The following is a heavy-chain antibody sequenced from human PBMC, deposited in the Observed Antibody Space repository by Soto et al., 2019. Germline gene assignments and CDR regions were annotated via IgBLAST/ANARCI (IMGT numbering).Heavy chain of an antibody. J-gene: IGHJ5*02. Sequence: SETLSLTCAVSGGSITRPNWWTWVRQPPGKGLEWIGEIYHSGSTNYNPSLKNRVTISVDKSKNQFSLNLTSVTAADTAIYYCATAAQLVKNWLDPWGQGTLVTVSS. CDR3: ATAAQLVKNWLDP. CDR1: GGSITRPNW. D-gene: IGHD6-13*01. V-gene: IGHV4-4*02. CDR2: IYHSGST.